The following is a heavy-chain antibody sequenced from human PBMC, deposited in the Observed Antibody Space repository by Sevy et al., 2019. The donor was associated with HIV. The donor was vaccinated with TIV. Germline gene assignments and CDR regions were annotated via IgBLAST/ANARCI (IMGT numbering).Heavy chain of an antibody. CDR3: ARDMLGYCRSTSCYAEGYFDY. CDR2: IYYSGST. V-gene: IGHV4-59*01. J-gene: IGHJ4*02. D-gene: IGHD2-2*01. CDR1: GGSISSYY. Sequence: SETLSLTCTVSGGSISSYYWSWIRQPPGKGLEWIGYIYYSGSTNYNPSLKSRVTISVDTSKNQFSLKLSSVTAADTXXXXXARDMLGYCRSTSCYAEGYFDYWGQGTLVTVSS.